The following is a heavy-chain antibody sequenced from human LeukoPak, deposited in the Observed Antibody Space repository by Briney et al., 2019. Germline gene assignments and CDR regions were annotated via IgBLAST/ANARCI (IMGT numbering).Heavy chain of an antibody. D-gene: IGHD3-3*01. J-gene: IGHJ6*03. CDR1: GGSISSGDYY. Sequence: SETLSLTSTVSGGSISSGDYYWSWIRQPPGKGLEWIGYIYYSGSTYYNPSLKSRVTISVDTSKNQFSLKLSSVTAADTAVYYCARGFSYYDFWSGYYYYYYMDVWGKGTTVTVSS. CDR3: ARGFSYYDFWSGYYYYYYMDV. V-gene: IGHV4-30-4*08. CDR2: IYYSGST.